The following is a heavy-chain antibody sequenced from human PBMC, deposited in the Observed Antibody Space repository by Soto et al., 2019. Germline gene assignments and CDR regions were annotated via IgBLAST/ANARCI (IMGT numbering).Heavy chain of an antibody. D-gene: IGHD2-8*01. CDR2: IDKSGSNT. J-gene: IGHJ4*02. Sequence: EVLLLESGGGLVQPGQSLRLSCAASILTFRGLGMSWVRQAPGKGLEWVATIDKSGSNTHYADSVRGRFTISRDNSRNTLDLHMSNLRVEDTALYFCVSWVSAHFDFWGQGTLVTVSS. V-gene: IGHV3-23*05. CDR3: VSWVSAHFDF. CDR1: ILTFRGLG.